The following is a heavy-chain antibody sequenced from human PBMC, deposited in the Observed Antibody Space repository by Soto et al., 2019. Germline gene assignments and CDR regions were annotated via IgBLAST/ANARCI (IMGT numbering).Heavy chain of an antibody. Sequence: SVKVSFKASGFTFTSSAMQWVRQAREQRLEWIGWIVVGSGNTNYAQKFQERVTITRDMSTSTVYMELSSLRSEDTAVYYCARGLNWNDVQYYFDYWGQGTLVTVSS. CDR3: ARGLNWNDVQYYFDY. J-gene: IGHJ4*02. D-gene: IGHD1-1*01. CDR2: IVVGSGNT. V-gene: IGHV1-58*02. CDR1: GFTFTSSA.